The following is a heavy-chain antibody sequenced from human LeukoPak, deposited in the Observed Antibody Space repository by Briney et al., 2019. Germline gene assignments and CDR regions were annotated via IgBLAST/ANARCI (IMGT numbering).Heavy chain of an antibody. CDR1: GGTFSSYA. D-gene: IGHD4-17*01. Sequence: SVKVSCKASGGTFSSYAISWVRQAPGQGLEWMAGIIPIFGTANYAQKFQGRVTITADESTSTAYMELSSLRSEDTAVYYCAREEGEMTTVMQTRYYYYGMDVWGQGTTVTVSS. J-gene: IGHJ6*02. CDR2: IIPIFGTA. V-gene: IGHV1-69*13. CDR3: AREEGEMTTVMQTRYYYYGMDV.